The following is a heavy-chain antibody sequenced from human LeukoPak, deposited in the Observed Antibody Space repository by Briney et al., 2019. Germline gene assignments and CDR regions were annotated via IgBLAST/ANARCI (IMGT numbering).Heavy chain of an antibody. CDR1: GGSFSGYY. D-gene: IGHD5-24*01. CDR3: ARGRRW. J-gene: IGHJ4*02. Sequence: KPSETLSLTCAVYGGSFSGYYWTWIRQPPGKGLEWIGEINDSGSINYNPTLKSRVTISVDTSKNQFSLKLTSVTAAGTAVYYCARGRRWWGQGTLVTVSS. CDR2: INDSGSI. V-gene: IGHV4-34*01.